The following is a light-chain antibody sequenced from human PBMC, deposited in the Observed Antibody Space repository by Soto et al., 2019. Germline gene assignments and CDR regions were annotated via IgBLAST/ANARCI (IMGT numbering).Light chain of an antibody. V-gene: IGKV1-5*01. Sequence: DIQMTQSPSTLSASVGDRVTITCRASQSISSWLAWYQQKPGKAPKLLIYDASSLESGVPSRFSGSGSGTEFPLTNSSLQPADFATYYSQQYNSYWELTFGGWTKVEIK. CDR3: QQYNSYWELT. CDR2: DAS. CDR1: QSISSW. J-gene: IGKJ4*01.